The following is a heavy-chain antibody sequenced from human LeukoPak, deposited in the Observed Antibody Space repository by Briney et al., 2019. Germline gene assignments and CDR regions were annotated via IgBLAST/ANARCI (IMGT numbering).Heavy chain of an antibody. V-gene: IGHV1-2*02. CDR2: INPNSGGT. Sequence: ASVKVSCKASGYTFTGYYMHWVRQAPGQGLEWMGWINPNSGGTNYAQKFQGRVTMTRVTSISTAYMELSRLRSDDTAVYYCARDSVPAANGAYYYYYMDVWGKGTTVTVSS. CDR3: ARDSVPAANGAYYYYYMDV. J-gene: IGHJ6*03. D-gene: IGHD2-2*01. CDR1: GYTFTGYY.